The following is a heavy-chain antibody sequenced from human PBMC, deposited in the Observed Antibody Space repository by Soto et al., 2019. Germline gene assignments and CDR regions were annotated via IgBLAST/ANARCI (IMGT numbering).Heavy chain of an antibody. D-gene: IGHD3-22*01. CDR1: GVTFSSYA. Sequence: HPGGSLRLSCAASGVTFSSYAMSWVRQAPGKGLEWVSAISGSGGSTYYADSVKGRFTISRDNSKNTLYLQMNSLRAEDTAVYYCAKDQYYYDSSGYYYHYGWFDPWGQGTLVTVSS. CDR3: AKDQYYYDSSGYYYHYGWFDP. V-gene: IGHV3-23*01. CDR2: ISGSGGST. J-gene: IGHJ5*02.